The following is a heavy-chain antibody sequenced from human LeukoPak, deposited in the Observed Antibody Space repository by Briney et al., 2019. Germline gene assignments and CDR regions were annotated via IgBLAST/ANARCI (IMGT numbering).Heavy chain of an antibody. CDR1: GFTFSSYS. CDR2: ISSSSSYI. J-gene: IGHJ4*02. D-gene: IGHD5-12*01. CDR3: AKDVSGYDLSIVDY. V-gene: IGHV3-21*04. Sequence: PGGSLRLSCAASGFTFSSYSMNWVRQAPGKGLEWVSSISSSSSYIYYADSVKGRFTISRDNAKNSLYLQMNSLRAEDTALYYCAKDVSGYDLSIVDYWGQGTLVTVSS.